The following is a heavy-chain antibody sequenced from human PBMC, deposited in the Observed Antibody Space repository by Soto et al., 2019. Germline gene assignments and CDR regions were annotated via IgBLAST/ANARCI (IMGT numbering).Heavy chain of an antibody. D-gene: IGHD3-10*01. CDR3: VRQRGNYFDF. Sequence: SETLSLTCSVSGDSINGRYWSWIRQPPGKGLEWIGYIDYVGSTNYAPSLQSRVTMSVDTSKNQVSLKLRYVTAADTAVYYCVRQRGNYFDFWGQGTLVTVSS. J-gene: IGHJ4*02. CDR1: GDSINGRY. CDR2: IDYVGST. V-gene: IGHV4-59*11.